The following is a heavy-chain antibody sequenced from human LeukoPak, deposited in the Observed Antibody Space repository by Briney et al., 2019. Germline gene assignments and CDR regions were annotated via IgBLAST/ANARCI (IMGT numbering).Heavy chain of an antibody. V-gene: IGHV1-2*02. CDR3: ARGLDFDY. CDR2: INPNSGGT. Sequence: ASVKVSCKASGYTFTSYDINWVRQATGQGLEWMGWINPNSGGTNYAQKFQGRVTMTRDTSISTAYMELSRLRSDDTAVYYCARGLDFDYWGQGTLVTVSS. D-gene: IGHD5-12*01. J-gene: IGHJ4*02. CDR1: GYTFTSYD.